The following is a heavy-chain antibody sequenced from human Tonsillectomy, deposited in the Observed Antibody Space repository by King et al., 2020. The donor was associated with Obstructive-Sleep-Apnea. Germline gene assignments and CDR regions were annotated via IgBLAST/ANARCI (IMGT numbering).Heavy chain of an antibody. Sequence: QVQLQESGPGLVKPSETLSLTCTVSGYSISIGYYWGWIRQPPGKGLEWIGSIYHSGSTYYNPSLKSRVTISVDTSKNQFSLKLSSVTAADTAVYYCAREEGPAPYNWFDPWGQGTLVTVSS. D-gene: IGHD3-16*01. J-gene: IGHJ5*02. V-gene: IGHV4-38-2*02. CDR3: AREEGPAPYNWFDP. CDR1: GYSISIGYY. CDR2: IYHSGST.